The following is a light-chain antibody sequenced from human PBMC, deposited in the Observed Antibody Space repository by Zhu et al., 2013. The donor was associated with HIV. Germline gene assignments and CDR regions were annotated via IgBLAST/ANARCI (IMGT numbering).Light chain of an antibody. CDR3: QHYGSSPPRFT. CDR1: HSVGDN. CDR2: GAS. Sequence: DIVMTQSPATLSVSPGEGVNFSCKASHSVGDNVAWYQQKPGQAPRLLIYGASSRATDIPDRFSGSGSGTDFTLTISRLEPEDFAVYYCQHYGSSPPRFTFGPGTKVDIK. J-gene: IGKJ3*01. V-gene: IGKV3-20*01.